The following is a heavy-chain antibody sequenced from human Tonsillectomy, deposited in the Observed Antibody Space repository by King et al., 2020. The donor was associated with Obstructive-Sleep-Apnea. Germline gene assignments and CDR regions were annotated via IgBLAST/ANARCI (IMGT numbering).Heavy chain of an antibody. CDR2: ISYDGRNK. CDR1: GFTFSSFA. D-gene: IGHD3-3*01. J-gene: IGHJ4*02. V-gene: IGHV3-30*04. Sequence: VQLVESGGGVVQPGRSLRLSCAASGFTFSSFAIHWVRQAPGKGLEGVAVISYDGRNKYYADSVKGRFTISRDNSKNTLCLQMNSLRAEDTAVYYCAREGVEWLLYSNFDYWGQGTLVTVSS. CDR3: AREGVEWLLYSNFDY.